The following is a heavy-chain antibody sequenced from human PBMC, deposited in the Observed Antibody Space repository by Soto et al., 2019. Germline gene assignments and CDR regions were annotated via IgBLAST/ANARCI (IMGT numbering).Heavy chain of an antibody. J-gene: IGHJ4*02. CDR1: GGSISSHY. V-gene: IGHV4-59*08. CDR3: GRLDGYDHYFDS. D-gene: IGHD5-12*01. Sequence: SETLSLTCTVSGGSISSHYWSWIRQPPGQGLEWIGYIYYSGSTNYNPSLKSRVTISVDTSKSQFSLRLSSVTAADPAVYFCGRLDGYDHYFDSWGQGALVTVSS. CDR2: IYYSGST.